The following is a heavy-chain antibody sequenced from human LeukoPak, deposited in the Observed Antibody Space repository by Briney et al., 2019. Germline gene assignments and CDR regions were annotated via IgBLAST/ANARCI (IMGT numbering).Heavy chain of an antibody. Sequence: SETLSLTCTVSGGSISSYYWSWIRQPPGKGLEWIGYIYYSGTTNYNPSLKSRVTISVDTSKNQFSLNLKSVTAADTAVYFCARHAVYAGSGWAFDYWGQGTLVTVFS. CDR3: ARHAVYAGSGWAFDY. CDR1: GGSISSYY. D-gene: IGHD6-19*01. V-gene: IGHV4-59*08. J-gene: IGHJ4*02. CDR2: IYYSGTT.